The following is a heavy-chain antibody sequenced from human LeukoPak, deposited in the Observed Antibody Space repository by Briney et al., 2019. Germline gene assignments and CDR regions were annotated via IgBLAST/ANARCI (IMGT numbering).Heavy chain of an antibody. D-gene: IGHD3-22*01. CDR2: ISYDGSNK. CDR3: ARDRPYYYDSSGYYY. V-gene: IGHV3-30-3*01. Sequence: GSLRLSCAASGFTFSSYAMHWVRQAPGKGLEWVAVISYDGSNKYYADSVKGRFTISRDNSKNTLYLQMNSLRAEDTAVYYCARDRPYYYDSSGYYYWGQGTLVTVSS. CDR1: GFTFSSYA. J-gene: IGHJ4*02.